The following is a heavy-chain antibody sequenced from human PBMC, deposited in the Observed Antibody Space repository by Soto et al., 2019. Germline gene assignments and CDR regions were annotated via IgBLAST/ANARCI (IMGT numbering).Heavy chain of an antibody. D-gene: IGHD6-6*01. Sequence: SETLSLTCTVSGASISGFYWSWIRQPPGKGLEWIGSIYYSGSTTYNPSLKSRVTISVDTSKNQFSLKLSSVTAADTAVYYCAREGIAARHRYNWFDPWGQGTLVTVSS. CDR2: IYYSGST. V-gene: IGHV4-59*01. CDR3: AREGIAARHRYNWFDP. CDR1: GASISGFY. J-gene: IGHJ5*02.